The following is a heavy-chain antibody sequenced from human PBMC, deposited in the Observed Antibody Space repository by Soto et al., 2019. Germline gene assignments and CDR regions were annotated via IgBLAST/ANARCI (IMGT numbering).Heavy chain of an antibody. CDR1: GGTFSSYA. CDR2: IIPIFGTA. J-gene: IGHJ4*02. V-gene: IGHV1-69*06. CDR3: RLIVVVPAALPGFDS. D-gene: IGHD2-2*01. Sequence: SVKVSCNASGGTFSSYAISWVRQAPGQGLEWMGGIIPIFGTANYAQKFQGRVTITADKSTSTAYMELSSLRSEDTAVYYCRLIVVVPAALPGFDSWGQGTLVTVSS.